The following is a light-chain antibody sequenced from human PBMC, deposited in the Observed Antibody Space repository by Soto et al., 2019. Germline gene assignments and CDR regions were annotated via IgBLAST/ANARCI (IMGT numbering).Light chain of an antibody. CDR3: QQTSSAPFT. CDR1: QNINTY. CDR2: DAA. V-gene: IGKV1-39*01. J-gene: IGKJ3*01. Sequence: DIQMTQSPYSLSAAVGDRVTITCRASQNINTYLNWYHQKPGKAPKLLIFDAASLQSGVPSRFSGSGSRTDFTLTITSLQPEDFATYYCQQTSSAPFTFGPGTKVDIK.